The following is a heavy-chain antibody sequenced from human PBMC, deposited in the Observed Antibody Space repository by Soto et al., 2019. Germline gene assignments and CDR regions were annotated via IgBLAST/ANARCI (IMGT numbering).Heavy chain of an antibody. CDR3: ARDPRTGQMFFDY. V-gene: IGHV1-69*06. CDR1: GGTFSSYA. Sequence: QVQLVQSGAEVKKPGSSVKVSCKASGGTFSSYAISWVRQAPGQGLEWMGGIIPIFGTANYAQKFQGRVTITEDKTTSTGYMELSRLRSEDTAVYYCARDPRTGQMFFDYWGQGTLVTVSS. J-gene: IGHJ4*02. D-gene: IGHD1-1*01. CDR2: IIPIFGTA.